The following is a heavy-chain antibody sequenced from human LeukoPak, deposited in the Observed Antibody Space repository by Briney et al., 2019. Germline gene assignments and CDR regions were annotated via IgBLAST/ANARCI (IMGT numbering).Heavy chain of an antibody. D-gene: IGHD3-10*01. J-gene: IGHJ3*02. CDR2: TSGSGGST. V-gene: IGHV3-23*01. Sequence: GGSLRLSCAASGFTFSSYAMSWVRQAPGKGLEWVSATSGSGGSTYYADSVKGRFTISRDNSKNTLYLQMNSLRAEDTAVYYCAKAGFGSGHAFDIWGQGTMVTVSS. CDR1: GFTFSSYA. CDR3: AKAGFGSGHAFDI.